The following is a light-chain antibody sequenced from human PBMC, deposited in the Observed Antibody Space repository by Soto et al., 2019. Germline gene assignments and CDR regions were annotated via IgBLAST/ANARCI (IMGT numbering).Light chain of an antibody. CDR2: DVS. J-gene: IGLJ2*01. CDR3: SSYTSSSTLGV. V-gene: IGLV2-14*01. Sequence: QSALTQPASVSGSPGQSITISCTGTISDVGDYNYVSWYQQHPGKAPKLMIYDVSNRPSGVSNRFSGSKSGNTASLTISGVQAGDEADYYCSSYTSSSTLGVFGGGTKLTVL. CDR1: ISDVGDYNY.